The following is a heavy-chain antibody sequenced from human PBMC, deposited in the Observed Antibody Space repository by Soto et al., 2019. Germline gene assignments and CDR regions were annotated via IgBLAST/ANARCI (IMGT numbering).Heavy chain of an antibody. Sequence: EVQLVESGGGLVQPGRSLRLSCAASGFTFDDYAIHWVRQIPGKGLEWVSGISWDSGKIDYADSVKGRFTISRDNAKNSLYLQMNSLRAEDTALYYCVKGTRATATHWFDSWGQGTLVTVSS. J-gene: IGHJ5*01. CDR1: GFTFDDYA. CDR3: VKGTRATATHWFDS. V-gene: IGHV3-9*01. D-gene: IGHD2-2*01. CDR2: ISWDSGKI.